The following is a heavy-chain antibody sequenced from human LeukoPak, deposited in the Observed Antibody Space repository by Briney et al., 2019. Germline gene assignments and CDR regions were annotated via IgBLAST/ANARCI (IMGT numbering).Heavy chain of an antibody. CDR2: MRSRSNNYAT. CDR1: GFTFSGFG. V-gene: IGHV3-73*01. J-gene: IGHJ1*01. CDR3: AKGTASDDSSGYWSNAEYFQH. Sequence: GGSLRLSCAVSGFTFSGFGIHWVRQASGKGLEWVGRMRSRSNNYATAYVASVRGRFTISRDDSKNTAYLQMNSLLTEDTAVYYCAKGTASDDSSGYWSNAEYFQHWGQGTLVTVSS. D-gene: IGHD3-22*01.